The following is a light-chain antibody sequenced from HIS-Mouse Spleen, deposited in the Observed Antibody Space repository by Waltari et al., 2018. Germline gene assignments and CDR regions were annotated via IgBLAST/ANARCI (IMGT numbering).Light chain of an antibody. CDR1: SSDVGGHNY. J-gene: IGLJ3*02. CDR2: DVS. V-gene: IGLV2-11*01. CDR3: CSYAGSWV. Sequence: QSALTQPRSVSGSPGQSVTVSCTVTSSDVGGHNYVSWSQQPPGKAPKLMIYDVSKRPSGVPDRFSGSKSGNTASLTISGLQAEDEADYYRCSYAGSWVFGGGTKLTVL.